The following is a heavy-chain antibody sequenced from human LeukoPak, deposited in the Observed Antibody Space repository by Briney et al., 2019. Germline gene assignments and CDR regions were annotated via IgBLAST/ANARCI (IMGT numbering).Heavy chain of an antibody. J-gene: IGHJ5*02. V-gene: IGHV3-21*01. D-gene: IGHD4-17*01. CDR1: GFTFSSFS. CDR3: ARDLGTVTTPNWFDP. Sequence: GGSLRLSCAASGFTFSSFSMNWVRQAPGKGLEWVSSISSRSNYIYYADSVKGRFTISRDNAKNSLFLQMNSLRAEDTAVYYCARDLGTVTTPNWFDPWGRGTLVTVSS. CDR2: ISSRSNYI.